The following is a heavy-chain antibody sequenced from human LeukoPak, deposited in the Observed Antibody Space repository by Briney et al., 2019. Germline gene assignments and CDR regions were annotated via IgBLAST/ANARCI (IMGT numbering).Heavy chain of an antibody. D-gene: IGHD2-21*01. CDR3: VIAAFDY. CDR1: GYTFTTYY. J-gene: IGHJ4*02. Sequence: ASVKVSCKASGYTFTTYYLHWVRQAPGQGLEWMAIINPSDGSTSNAQKFQGRATVTMDTSTSTVNMELSSLRSEDTAVYYCVIAAFDYWGQGTLVTVSS. CDR2: INPSDGST. V-gene: IGHV1-46*01.